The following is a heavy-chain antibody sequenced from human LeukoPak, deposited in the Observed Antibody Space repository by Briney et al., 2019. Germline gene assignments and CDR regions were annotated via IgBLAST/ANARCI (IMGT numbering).Heavy chain of an antibody. CDR1: GFTFSNAW. Sequence: GGSLRLSCAASGFTFSNAWMGWVRQALGKGLEWVGRIKSKTDGGTTDYAAPVKGRFTISRDDSKNTLYLQMNSLKTEDTAVYYCTPGRGYSYGSLAYWGQGTLVTVSS. V-gene: IGHV3-15*01. CDR2: IKSKTDGGTT. CDR3: TPGRGYSYGSLAY. J-gene: IGHJ4*02. D-gene: IGHD5-18*01.